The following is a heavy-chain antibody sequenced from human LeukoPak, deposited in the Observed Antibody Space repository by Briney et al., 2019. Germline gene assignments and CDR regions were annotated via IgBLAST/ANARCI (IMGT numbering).Heavy chain of an antibody. CDR3: ARHGFYGDSARRKFDP. Sequence: PSETLSLTCTVYNGSFSCYYWSWIRQPPGTGLEWIGEISHSGYTNLNPSLKSRLTISLDTSKNHFSLRLTSLTAADAAVYYCARHGFYGDSARRKFDPWGQGTLVTVSS. D-gene: IGHD4-17*01. V-gene: IGHV4-34*01. CDR1: NGSFSCYY. J-gene: IGHJ5*02. CDR2: ISHSGYT.